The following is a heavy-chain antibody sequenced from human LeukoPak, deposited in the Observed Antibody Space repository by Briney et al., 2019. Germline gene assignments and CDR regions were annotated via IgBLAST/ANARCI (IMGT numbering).Heavy chain of an antibody. D-gene: IGHD3-3*01. Sequence: SVKVSCKASGGTFSSYAISWVRQAPGQGLEWMGGIIPIFGTANYAQKFQGRVTITADESTSTAYMELSSLRSEDTAVYYCARERFLEWSTGSYFDYWGQGTLVTVSS. J-gene: IGHJ4*02. CDR3: ARERFLEWSTGSYFDY. V-gene: IGHV1-69*13. CDR1: GGTFSSYA. CDR2: IIPIFGTA.